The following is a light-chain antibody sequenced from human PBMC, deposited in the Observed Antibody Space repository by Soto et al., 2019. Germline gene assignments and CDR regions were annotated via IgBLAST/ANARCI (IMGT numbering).Light chain of an antibody. CDR1: QSTSNY. CDR2: AAS. V-gene: IGKV1-39*01. CDR3: QPGYSTLPFT. J-gene: IGKJ3*01. Sequence: DIPMTQSPSSLSASVGDRVTITCRASQSTSNYLNWYQQKPGKVPKLLIYAASSLQSGVPSRFSGSGSVTDFTPTITGLQPEDFATDYGQPGYSTLPFTVGPGPKVDMK.